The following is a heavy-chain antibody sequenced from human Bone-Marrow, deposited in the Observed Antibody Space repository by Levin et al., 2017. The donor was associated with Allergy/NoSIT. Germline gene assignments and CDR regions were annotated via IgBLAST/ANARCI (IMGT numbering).Heavy chain of an antibody. J-gene: IGHJ4*02. CDR1: GGIFTTYS. CDR2: INPALGVA. CDR3: AREHPDIVCSSVADCYKFYFDH. D-gene: IGHD2-2*01. Sequence: SVKVSCKASGGIFTTYSITWVRQAPGQGLEWMGRINPALGVAHYAPKFQGRVTVSADKSTSTAYMEVTSLSSEDTAVYYFAREHPDIVCSSVADCYKFYFDHWGQGTLVTVSS. V-gene: IGHV1-69*04.